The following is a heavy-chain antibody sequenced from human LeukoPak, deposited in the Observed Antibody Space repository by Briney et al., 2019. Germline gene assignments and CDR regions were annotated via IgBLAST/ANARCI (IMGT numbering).Heavy chain of an antibody. CDR2: INPNSGGT. CDR3: AALITMIPDYYYGMDV. Sequence: GASVKVSCKASGYTFTGYYMHWVRQAPGQGLEWMGWINPNSGGTNYAQKFQGWVTMTRDTSISTAYMELSRLRSDDTAVYYCAALITMIPDYYYGMDVWGQGTTVTVTS. CDR1: GYTFTGYY. D-gene: IGHD3-22*01. J-gene: IGHJ6*02. V-gene: IGHV1-2*04.